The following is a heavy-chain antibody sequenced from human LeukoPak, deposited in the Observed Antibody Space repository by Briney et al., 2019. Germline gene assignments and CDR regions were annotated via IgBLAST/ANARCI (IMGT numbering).Heavy chain of an antibody. CDR3: ARSPYCRGACYPVLGY. CDR1: GFTFSSYS. D-gene: IGHD2-21*02. CDR2: ISSSNNTI. J-gene: IGHJ4*02. V-gene: IGHV3-48*02. Sequence: GGSLRLSCAASGFTFSSYSMNCVRQAPGKGLEWVSYISSSNNTIYYADTVKGRFTISRDNAKNSLYLQMNSLRDEDTAVYYCARSPYCRGACYPVLGYWGQGTPVTVSS.